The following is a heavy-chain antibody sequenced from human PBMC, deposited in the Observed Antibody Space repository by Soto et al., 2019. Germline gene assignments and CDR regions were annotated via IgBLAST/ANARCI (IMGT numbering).Heavy chain of an antibody. D-gene: IGHD3-10*01. Sequence: EVQLVESGGGLVQRGGSLRLSCAASGFTFSSYSMNWVRQAPGKGLEWISYISSSSSSIYYADSMKGRFTISRDTAKNSLYLQMNSLSDEDTALYYCARDFGYGMDVWGQGTTVIVSS. V-gene: IGHV3-48*02. J-gene: IGHJ6*02. CDR2: ISSSSSSI. CDR3: ARDFGYGMDV. CDR1: GFTFSSYS.